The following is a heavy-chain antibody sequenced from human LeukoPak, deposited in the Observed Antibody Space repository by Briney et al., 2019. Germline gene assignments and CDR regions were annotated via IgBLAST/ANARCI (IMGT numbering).Heavy chain of an antibody. Sequence: GGSLRLSCAASGFTFSSYSMNWVRQAPGKGLEWVSSISSSSSYIYYADSVKGRFTISRGNAKNSLYLQMNSLRAEDTAVYYCARENDGSSGWYGPANYMDVWGKGTTVTVSS. J-gene: IGHJ6*03. CDR3: ARENDGSSGWYGPANYMDV. V-gene: IGHV3-21*01. CDR2: ISSSSSYI. D-gene: IGHD6-19*01. CDR1: GFTFSSYS.